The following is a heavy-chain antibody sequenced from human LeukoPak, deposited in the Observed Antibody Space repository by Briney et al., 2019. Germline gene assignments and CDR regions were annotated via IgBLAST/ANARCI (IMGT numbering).Heavy chain of an antibody. CDR2: ISAYNGNT. CDR1: GYTFTSYG. J-gene: IGHJ4*02. D-gene: IGHD3-22*01. Sequence: ASVKVSCKAPGYTFTSYGISWVRQAPGQGLEWMGWISAYNGNTNYAQKLQGRVTMTTDTSTSTAYMELRSLRSDDTAVYYCARNERGAAYYYDSSGIDYWGQGTLVTVSS. V-gene: IGHV1-18*01. CDR3: ARNERGAAYYYDSSGIDY.